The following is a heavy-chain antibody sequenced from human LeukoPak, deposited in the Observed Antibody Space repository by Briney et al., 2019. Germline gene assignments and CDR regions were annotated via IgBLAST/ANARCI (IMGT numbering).Heavy chain of an antibody. V-gene: IGHV4-39*02. Sequence: GSLRLSCAASGFTFSSYAMSWVRQPPGKGLEWIGSIYYSGSTYYNPSLKSRVTISVDTSKNQFSLKLSSVTAADTAVYYCAREMVRGVIPDYWGQGTLVTVSS. J-gene: IGHJ4*02. CDR2: IYYSGST. D-gene: IGHD3-10*01. CDR1: GFTFSSYA. CDR3: AREMVRGVIPDY.